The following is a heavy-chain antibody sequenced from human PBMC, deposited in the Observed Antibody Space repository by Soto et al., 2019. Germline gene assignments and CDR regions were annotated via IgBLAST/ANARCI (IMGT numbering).Heavy chain of an antibody. V-gene: IGHV4-34*01. D-gene: IGHD6-6*01. CDR2: INPSGST. CDR3: AGREFASSSFHYYYYAVDV. CDR1: CGPFSDYF. Sequence: PSETLSLTCAVYCGPFSDYFWTCIRQPPGKGLEWIGEINPSGSTKFNPSLKIRVAISAGTSRNQFSLRVTSVTAADTAVYYCAGREFASSSFHYYYYAVDVWGQGTTVTVSS. J-gene: IGHJ6*02.